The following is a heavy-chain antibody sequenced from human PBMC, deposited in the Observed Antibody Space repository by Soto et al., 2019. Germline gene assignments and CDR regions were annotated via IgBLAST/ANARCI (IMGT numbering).Heavy chain of an antibody. V-gene: IGHV1-69*06. J-gene: IGHJ4*02. Sequence: QAHLAQSGAEVQKPGSSVTVSCKASGGTFNSYGISWVRQAPGQGLDWMGVIIPLYGTVNYAQKFQGRVSITADKSTSTAYMDLNSLRSDDTAVYYCARVRVIRGVIPSHFGLWGQGNQVTVSS. D-gene: IGHD3-10*01. CDR2: IIPLYGTV. CDR3: ARVRVIRGVIPSHFGL. CDR1: GGTFNSYG.